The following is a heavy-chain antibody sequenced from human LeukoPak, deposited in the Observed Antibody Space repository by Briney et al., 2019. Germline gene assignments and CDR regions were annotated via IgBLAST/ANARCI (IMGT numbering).Heavy chain of an antibody. CDR3: ALIPLRASGYDSIYYYGMDV. Sequence: SETLSLTCAVYGGSFSGYYWSWIRQPLGKGLEWIGEINHSGSTNYNPSLKSRVTISVDTSKNQFSLKLSSVTAADTAVYYCALIPLRASGYDSIYYYGMDVWGQGTTVTVSS. J-gene: IGHJ6*02. D-gene: IGHD3-22*01. V-gene: IGHV4-34*01. CDR2: INHSGST. CDR1: GGSFSGYY.